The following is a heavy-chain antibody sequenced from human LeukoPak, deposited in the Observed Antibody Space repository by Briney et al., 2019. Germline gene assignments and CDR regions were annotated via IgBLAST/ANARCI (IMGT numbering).Heavy chain of an antibody. V-gene: IGHV3-74*01. CDR2: INSDGSST. CDR1: GFTFSCYW. D-gene: IGHD6-19*01. J-gene: IGHJ4*02. CDR3: AKLAVADGQ. Sequence: GGSLRLSCEASGFTFSCYWMHWVRQAPGKGLVWVSRINSDGSSTNYADSVKGRFTISRDNAKNTLYLQMNSLRAEDTAVYYCAKLAVADGQWGQGTLVTVSS.